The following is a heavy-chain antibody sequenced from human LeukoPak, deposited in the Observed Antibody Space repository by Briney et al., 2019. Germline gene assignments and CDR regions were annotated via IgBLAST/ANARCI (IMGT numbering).Heavy chain of an antibody. J-gene: IGHJ3*02. V-gene: IGHV3-43D*03. CDR3: ARRSAAKDAFDI. CDR1: GFTFDDYA. CDR2: ISWDGGST. D-gene: IGHD6-25*01. Sequence: GGSLRLSCAASGFTFDDYAMHWVRQAPGKGLEWVSLISWDGGSTYYADSVKGRFTISRDNSKNSLYLQMNSLRAEDTALYYCARRSAAKDAFDIWGQGTMVTVSS.